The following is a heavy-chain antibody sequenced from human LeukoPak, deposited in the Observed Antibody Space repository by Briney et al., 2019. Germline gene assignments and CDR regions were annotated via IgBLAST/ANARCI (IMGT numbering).Heavy chain of an antibody. V-gene: IGHV3-48*02. D-gene: IGHD1-26*01. CDR2: ISSSSGTI. J-gene: IGHJ4*02. CDR1: GFTFSSYT. Sequence: GGSLRLSCAASGFTFSSYTMNWVRQAPGKGLEWVSYISSSSGTIYYADSVKGRFTISRDNAKNSLYLQMNSLRDEDTAVYYRARDISGSSLLDNWGQGTLVTVSS. CDR3: ARDISGSSLLDN.